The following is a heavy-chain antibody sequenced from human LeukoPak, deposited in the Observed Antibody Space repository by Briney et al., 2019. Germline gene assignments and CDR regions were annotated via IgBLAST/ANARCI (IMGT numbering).Heavy chain of an antibody. V-gene: IGHV3-74*01. CDR1: GFTLSSYW. D-gene: IGHD5-24*01. CDR3: VGDGMVTIPFDY. J-gene: IGHJ4*02. Sequence: GGSLRLSCAASGFTLSSYWMHWVRQVPGKGLVWVSRIDFDGTSTLYTDSVKGRFTISRDNAKNMLYLQMNSLRAEDTAVYYCVGDGMVTIPFDYWGQGTLVTVSS. CDR2: IDFDGTST.